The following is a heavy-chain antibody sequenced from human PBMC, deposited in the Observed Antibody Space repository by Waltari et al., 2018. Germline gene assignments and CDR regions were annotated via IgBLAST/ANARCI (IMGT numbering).Heavy chain of an antibody. J-gene: IGHJ4*02. CDR2: IFSGGAT. V-gene: IGHV3-53*02. D-gene: IGHD5-12*01. Sequence: EVQLVETGGGLIQPGGSLSLSCVAPGFRFRNNYMTWVRQAPGKGLEWVSLIFSGGATYYAESLKGRFTMSRDNSKNTVYLYMNSLRVEDTAVYYCARGYGDYGFDYWGQGTLVTVSA. CDR3: ARGYGDYGFDY. CDR1: GFRFRNNY.